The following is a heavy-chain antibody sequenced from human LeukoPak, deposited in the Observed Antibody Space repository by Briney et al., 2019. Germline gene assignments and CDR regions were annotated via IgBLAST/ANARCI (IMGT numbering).Heavy chain of an antibody. D-gene: IGHD6-13*01. CDR2: INPNSGGT. CDR1: GFTFTGYY. V-gene: IGHV1-2*04. J-gene: IGHJ6*03. CDR3: AITAARNYYYYMDV. Sequence: ASVKVSCKASGFTFTGYYMHWVRQAPGQGLEWMGWINPNSGGTNYAQKFQGWVTMTRDTSISTAYMELRSLRSDDTAVYYCAITAARNYYYYMDVWGKGTTVTVSS.